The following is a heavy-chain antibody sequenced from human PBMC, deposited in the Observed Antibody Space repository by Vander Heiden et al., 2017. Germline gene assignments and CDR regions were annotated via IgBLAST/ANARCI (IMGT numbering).Heavy chain of an antibody. V-gene: IGHV3-21*01. J-gene: IGHJ6*02. CDR1: GFPFSRYS. CDR2: ISSSSSYI. D-gene: IGHD2-2*01. CDR3: ARDGDIVVVPAADYYYYYGMDV. Sequence: EVQLVESGGGLVKPGGSLRLSCAASGFPFSRYSMNWVRQAPGKGLEWVSSISSSSSYIYYADSVKGRFTISRDNAKNSLYLQMNSLRAEDTAVYYCARDGDIVVVPAADYYYYYGMDVWGQGTTVTVSS.